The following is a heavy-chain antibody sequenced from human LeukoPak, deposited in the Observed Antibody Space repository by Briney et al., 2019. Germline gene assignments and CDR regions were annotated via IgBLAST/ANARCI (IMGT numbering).Heavy chain of an antibody. D-gene: IGHD3-10*01. V-gene: IGHV3-74*01. CDR2: IDSDGSGT. Sequence: HPGGSLRLSCAASGFTLSTYWMHWVRQAPGKGLVWVSRIDSDGSGTSYADSVKGRFTISRDNAKNTLYLQMNSLRAEDTAVYYCARMWGCDYGCLDFWGQGTLVTVSS. CDR1: GFTLSTYW. CDR3: ARMWGCDYGCLDF. J-gene: IGHJ4*02.